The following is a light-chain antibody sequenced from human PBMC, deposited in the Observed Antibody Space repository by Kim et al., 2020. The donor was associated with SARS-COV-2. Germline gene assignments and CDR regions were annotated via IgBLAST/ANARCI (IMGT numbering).Light chain of an antibody. CDR2: RND. J-gene: IGLJ2*01. CDR3: AAWDDSLSGVV. V-gene: IGLV1-47*01. Sequence: GQRVTISCSGSSSNIGSNYAYWSQQLPGTAPNLLIYRNDQRPSGVPDRFSGSKSGTSASLAISGLRSEDEADYSCAAWDDSLSGVVFGGGTQLTVL. CDR1: SSNIGSNY.